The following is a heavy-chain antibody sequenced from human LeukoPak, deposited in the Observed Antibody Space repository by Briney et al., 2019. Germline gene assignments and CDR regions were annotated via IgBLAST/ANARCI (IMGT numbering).Heavy chain of an antibody. CDR1: GGSFSGYY. Sequence: PSETLSLTCAVYGGSFSGYYWSWIRQPPGKGLEWIGEINHSGSTNYIPPLKSRVTISVDTSKNQFSLKLSSVTAADTAVYYCASLSDSSGYYYDYYYYGMDVWGQGTTVTVSS. CDR3: ASLSDSSGYYYDYYYYGMDV. CDR2: INHSGST. V-gene: IGHV4-34*01. D-gene: IGHD3-22*01. J-gene: IGHJ6*02.